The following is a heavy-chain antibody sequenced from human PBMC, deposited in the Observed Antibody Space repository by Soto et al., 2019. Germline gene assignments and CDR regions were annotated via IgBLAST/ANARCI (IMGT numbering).Heavy chain of an antibody. J-gene: IGHJ6*02. CDR1: GGTFSSYA. CDR3: ARVGIAVAGRRRNYYYGMDV. CDR2: IIPIFGTA. V-gene: IGHV1-69*13. D-gene: IGHD6-19*01. Sequence: VKVSCKASGGTFSSYAISWVRQAPGQGLEWMGGIIPIFGTANYAQKFQGRVTITADESTSTAYMELSSLRSEDTAVYYCARVGIAVAGRRRNYYYGMDVWGQGTTVTVSS.